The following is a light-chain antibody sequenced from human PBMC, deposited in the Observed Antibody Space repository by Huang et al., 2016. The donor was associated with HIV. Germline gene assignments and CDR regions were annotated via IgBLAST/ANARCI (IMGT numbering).Light chain of an antibody. CDR3: QQYGNSPYT. CDR1: QSITSNY. Sequence: ENVLTQSPGTLSLSPGERATLSCGANQSITSNYLAWYQQKSGRAPRRLIYGASNRATDIPDRFSGSGSGTDFTLTISRLEPEDFAVYYCQQYGNSPYTFGQGTRLEIK. V-gene: IGKV3-20*01. J-gene: IGKJ2*01. CDR2: GAS.